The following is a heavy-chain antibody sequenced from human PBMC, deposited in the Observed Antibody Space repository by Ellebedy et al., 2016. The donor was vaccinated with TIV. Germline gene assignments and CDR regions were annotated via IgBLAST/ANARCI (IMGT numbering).Heavy chain of an antibody. CDR1: GFTLSSYW. J-gene: IGHJ5*02. CDR3: ARSDWFDP. Sequence: GGSLRLXCVASGFTLSSYWMHWVRQAPGKGLVWVSRIKSDGSVTTYADSVKGRFTTSRDNAKNTLYLQMSSLRAEDTAVYYCARSDWFDPWGQGTLVTVSS. CDR2: IKSDGSVT. V-gene: IGHV3-74*03.